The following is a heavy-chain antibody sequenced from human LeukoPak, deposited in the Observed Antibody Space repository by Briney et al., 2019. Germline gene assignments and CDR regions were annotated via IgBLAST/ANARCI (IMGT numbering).Heavy chain of an antibody. V-gene: IGHV1-69*05. D-gene: IGHD3-16*02. CDR1: GGTFSSYA. Sequence: SVKVSCKASGGTFSSYAISWVRQAPGQGLEWMGGIIPIFGTANYAQKFQGRVTITTDESTSTAYMELSSLRSEDTAVYYCAREYRPSYYFDYWGQGTLVTVSS. CDR2: IIPIFGTA. CDR3: AREYRPSYYFDY. J-gene: IGHJ4*02.